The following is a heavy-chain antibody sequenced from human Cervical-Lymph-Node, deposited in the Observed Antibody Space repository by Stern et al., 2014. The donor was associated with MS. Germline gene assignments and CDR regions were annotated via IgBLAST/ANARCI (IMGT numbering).Heavy chain of an antibody. J-gene: IGHJ4*02. CDR2: IYYSGST. V-gene: IGHV4-59*01. D-gene: IGHD3-22*01. CDR1: GGSISSYH. Sequence: QVQLQESGPGLVKPSETLSLTCTVSGGSISSYHWTWIRQPPGKGLEWIGYIYYSGSTKYNPSLKSRVTISLDMSKNQFSLKLSSVIAADTAVYYCARGRGYYYFDYWGQGNPVTVSS. CDR3: ARGRGYYYFDY.